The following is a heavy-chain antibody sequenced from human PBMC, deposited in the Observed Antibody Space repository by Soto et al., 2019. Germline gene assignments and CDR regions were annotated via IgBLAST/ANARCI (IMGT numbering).Heavy chain of an antibody. V-gene: IGHV1-69*08. CDR2: IIPILGIA. Sequence: QVQLVQSGAEVKKPGSSVKVSCKASGGTFSSYTISWVRQAPGQGLEWMGRIIPILGIANYAQKFQGRVTIPADKSTSTAYVELSSLRSEDTAVYYCAREIAAAGTEGDAFDIWGQGTMVTVSS. D-gene: IGHD6-13*01. J-gene: IGHJ3*02. CDR3: AREIAAAGTEGDAFDI. CDR1: GGTFSSYT.